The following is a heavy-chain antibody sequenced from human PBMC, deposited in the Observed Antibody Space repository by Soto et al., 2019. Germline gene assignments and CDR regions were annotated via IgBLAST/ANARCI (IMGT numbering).Heavy chain of an antibody. Sequence: SVKVSCKASGGTFSSYSISWVRQAPGQGLEWMGGIIPIFGTANYAQKFQGRVTITADESTSTAYMELSSLRSEDTAVYYCAGRGLSQDGMYVWGQGTTVTVSS. D-gene: IGHD3-10*01. CDR1: GGTFSSYS. CDR3: AGRGLSQDGMYV. V-gene: IGHV1-69*13. CDR2: IIPIFGTA. J-gene: IGHJ6*02.